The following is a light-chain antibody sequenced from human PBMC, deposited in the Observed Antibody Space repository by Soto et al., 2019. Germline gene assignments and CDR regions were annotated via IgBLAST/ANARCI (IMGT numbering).Light chain of an antibody. J-gene: IGKJ4*01. V-gene: IGKV3-11*01. CDR1: QSVSRY. Sequence: EVVLTQSPATLSLSPGERSTLSCSASQSVSRYLAWYQQKPGQAPRLLIFDASNRATGIPARFSGSGSGTDFTLTISSLEPEDFAVYYCQQRSNWPPVTFGGGTKVDIK. CDR2: DAS. CDR3: QQRSNWPPVT.